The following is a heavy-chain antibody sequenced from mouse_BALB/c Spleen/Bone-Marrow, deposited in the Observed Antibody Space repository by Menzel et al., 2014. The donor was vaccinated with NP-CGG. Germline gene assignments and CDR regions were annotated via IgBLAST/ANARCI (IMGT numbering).Heavy chain of an antibody. J-gene: IGHJ2*01. D-gene: IGHD2-1*01. CDR3: ARCYYGNYFDY. Sequence: QVQLQQSGAELVKPGASVKLSCKASGYTFTSYWMHWVKQRPGQGLEWIGEINPSNGRTNYNEKFKSKATLTVDESSSTAYMQLSSQTSEDSAVYYCARCYYGNYFDYWGQGTTLTVSS. CDR1: GYTFTSYW. CDR2: INPSNGRT. V-gene: IGHV1S81*02.